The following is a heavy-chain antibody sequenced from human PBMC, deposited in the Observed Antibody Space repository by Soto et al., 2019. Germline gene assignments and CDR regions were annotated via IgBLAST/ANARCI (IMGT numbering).Heavy chain of an antibody. J-gene: IGHJ4*02. V-gene: IGHV3-7*03. Sequence: EVQLVQSGGGLVQPGGSLGLSCVGSGFSFTDFYMNWVRQAPGKGLGWLANIRPDETETTYVEPVRGRLTTSRDNAKNSLFLQMTSLRADDTALYYWAGWGGHDYNYWGQGILVNVSS. CDR3: AGWGGHDYNY. D-gene: IGHD4-4*01. CDR1: GFSFTDFY. CDR2: IRPDETET.